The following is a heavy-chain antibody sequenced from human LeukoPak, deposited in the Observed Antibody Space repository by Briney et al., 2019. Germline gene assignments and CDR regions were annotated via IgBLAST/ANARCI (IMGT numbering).Heavy chain of an antibody. CDR1: GFTFSSYA. D-gene: IGHD5-12*01. Sequence: PGGSLRLSCAASGFTFSSYAMSWVRQAPGKGLEWVSAISGSGGSTYYADSVKGRFTISRGNSKNTLYLQMNSLRAEDTAVYYCAKDPPVGRRKVDIVATSQGDYWGQGTLVTVSS. J-gene: IGHJ4*02. V-gene: IGHV3-23*01. CDR3: AKDPPVGRRKVDIVATSQGDY. CDR2: ISGSGGST.